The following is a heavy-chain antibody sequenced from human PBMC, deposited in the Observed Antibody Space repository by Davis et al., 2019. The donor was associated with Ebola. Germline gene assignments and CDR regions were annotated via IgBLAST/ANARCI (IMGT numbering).Heavy chain of an antibody. CDR1: GFTFSSYS. Sequence: GGSLRLSCAASGFTFSSYSMNWVRQAPGKGLEWVSSISSSSSYIYYADSVKGRFTISRDNAKNSLYLQMNSLKTEDTAVYYCSGTVTTSSASHRVDYWGQGTLVTVSS. J-gene: IGHJ4*02. V-gene: IGHV3-21*04. D-gene: IGHD4-11*01. CDR2: ISSSSSYI. CDR3: SGTVTTSSASHRVDY.